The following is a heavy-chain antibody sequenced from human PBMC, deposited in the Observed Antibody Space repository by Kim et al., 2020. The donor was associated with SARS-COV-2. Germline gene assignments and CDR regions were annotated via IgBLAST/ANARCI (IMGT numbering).Heavy chain of an antibody. Sequence: GGSLRLSCTASGFTFSSYEMNWVRQAPGKGLEWVSYIIGSGTTIYYADSVRGRFTISRDNDKNSLFLQMKSLRAEDTAVYYCARGPNYSPLDYWGQGTLV. CDR3: ARGPNYSPLDY. CDR2: IIGSGTTI. D-gene: IGHD4-4*01. J-gene: IGHJ4*02. CDR1: GFTFSSYE. V-gene: IGHV3-48*03.